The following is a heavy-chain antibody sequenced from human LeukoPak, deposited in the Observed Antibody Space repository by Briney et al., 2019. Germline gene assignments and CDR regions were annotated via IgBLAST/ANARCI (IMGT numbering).Heavy chain of an antibody. CDR3: ARDFVVAPHLNWFDP. CDR1: GFTFSSYS. Sequence: PGGSLRLSCAASGFTFSSYSMNWVRQAPGKGLEWVSYISSSSSTIYYADSVKGRFTISRDNAKNSLCLQMNSLRAEDTAVYYCARDFVVAPHLNWFDPWGQGTLVTVSS. CDR2: ISSSSSTI. V-gene: IGHV3-48*04. J-gene: IGHJ5*02. D-gene: IGHD2-2*01.